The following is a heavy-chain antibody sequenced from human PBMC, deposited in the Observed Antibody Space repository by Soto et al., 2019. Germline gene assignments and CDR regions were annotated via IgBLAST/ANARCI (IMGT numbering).Heavy chain of an antibody. CDR2: ISGSGGST. D-gene: IGHD2-15*01. CDR3: ATGGSGPYYYYYGMDV. CDR1: GFTFSSYA. V-gene: IGHV3-23*01. Sequence: EVQLLESGGGLVQPGGSLRLSCAASGFTFSSYAMSWVRQAPGNGLEWVSAISGSGGSTYYADSVKVRFTISRDNSKNTLDLQMNSLRAEDTAVYYCATGGSGPYYYYYGMDVWGQGTTVTVSS. J-gene: IGHJ6*02.